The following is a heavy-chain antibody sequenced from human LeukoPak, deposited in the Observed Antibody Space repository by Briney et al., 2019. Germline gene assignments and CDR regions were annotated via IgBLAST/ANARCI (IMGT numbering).Heavy chain of an antibody. CDR2: ISAYNGNT. CDR1: GYTFTSYG. D-gene: IGHD3-22*01. CDR3: ARVLQGYYDSSGYYHEGSAFDI. J-gene: IGHJ3*02. V-gene: IGHV1-18*01. Sequence: GASVEVSCMASGYTFTSYGISWVRQAPGQGLEWMGWISAYNGNTNYAQKLQGRVTMTTDTSTSKAYMELRRLRSDDTAVYYCARVLQGYYDSSGYYHEGSAFDIWGQGTMVTVSS.